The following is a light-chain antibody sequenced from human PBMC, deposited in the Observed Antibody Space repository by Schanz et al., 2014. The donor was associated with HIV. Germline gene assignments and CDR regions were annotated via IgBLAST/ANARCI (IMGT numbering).Light chain of an antibody. CDR3: QCYDSSLSDVV. CDR1: SSNIGAGYD. Sequence: QSVLTQPPSVSGAPGQRVTVSCTGSSSNIGAGYDVHWYQHRPGSAPKLLLYGNTNRPAGVPDRFSGSKSGTSASLAITGLQAEDEAYYYCQCYDSSLSDVVFGGGTKLTVL. J-gene: IGLJ3*02. V-gene: IGLV1-40*01. CDR2: GNT.